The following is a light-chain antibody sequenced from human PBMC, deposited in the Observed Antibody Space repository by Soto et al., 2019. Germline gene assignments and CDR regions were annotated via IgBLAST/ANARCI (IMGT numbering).Light chain of an antibody. CDR3: QQYSSFTT. Sequence: DIQMTQTPSTLSSSVGDRVTITCRASQNIATWLAWYQQKPGKAPNLLIYKASNLQSGVPSRFSGSGSGTEFPLSISSLQPDDFATYYCQQYSSFTTFGQGTKVDI. V-gene: IGKV1-5*03. CDR1: QNIATW. J-gene: IGKJ1*01. CDR2: KAS.